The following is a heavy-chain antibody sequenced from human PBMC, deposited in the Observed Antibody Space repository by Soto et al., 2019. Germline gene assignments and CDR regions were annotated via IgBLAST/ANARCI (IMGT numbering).Heavy chain of an antibody. CDR2: IIPIFGTA. V-gene: IGHV1-69*12. CDR1: GGTFSSYG. D-gene: IGHD2-2*01. J-gene: IGHJ6*02. CDR3: ARARTSSAYYSGMDV. Sequence: QVQLVQSGAEVKKPGSSVKVSCKASGGTFSSYGISWVRQAPGQGLEWMGGIIPIFGTANYAQKFQGRVTRTANESRSTAYRGLGGLRSEDRAVYSCARARTSSAYYSGMDVWGQGTTVTVSS.